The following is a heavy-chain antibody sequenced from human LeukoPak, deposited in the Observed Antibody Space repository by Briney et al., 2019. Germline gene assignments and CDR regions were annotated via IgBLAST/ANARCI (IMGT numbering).Heavy chain of an antibody. D-gene: IGHD3-3*01. CDR2: IDPNSGGT. CDR1: GYTFTGYY. Sequence: GASVKVSCKASGYTFTGYYMHWVRQAPGQGLEWMGWIDPNSGGTNYAQKFQGRVTMTRDTSISTAYMELSRLRSDDTAVYYCARAAPLEWFLTGFDPWGQGTLVTVSS. CDR3: ARAAPLEWFLTGFDP. V-gene: IGHV1-2*02. J-gene: IGHJ5*02.